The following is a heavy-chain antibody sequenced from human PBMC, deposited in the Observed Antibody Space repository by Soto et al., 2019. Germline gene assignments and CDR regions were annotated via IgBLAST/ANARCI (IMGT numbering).Heavy chain of an antibody. CDR2: IYYSGST. CDR3: ARKQATTTVTTGDAFDI. V-gene: IGHV4-59*08. D-gene: IGHD4-17*01. CDR1: GGSISSYY. Sequence: SETLSLTCTVSGGSISSYYWSWIRQPPGKGLEWIGYIYYSGSTNYNPSLKSRVTISVDTSKNQFSLKLSSVTAADTAVYYCARKQATTTVTTGDAFDIWGQGTMVTVSS. J-gene: IGHJ3*02.